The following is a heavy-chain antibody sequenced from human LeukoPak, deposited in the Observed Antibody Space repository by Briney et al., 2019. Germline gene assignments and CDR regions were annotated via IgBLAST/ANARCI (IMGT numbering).Heavy chain of an antibody. V-gene: IGHV4-4*07. Sequence: PSETLSLTCTVSGGSISPYYWSWIRQPAGKGLEWIGRIYPTGSPNYNPSLKSRVTISLDKSKNQFSLKLSSVTAADTAVYYCASGKNAYYYDSSGYYPDAFDIWGQGTMVTVSS. CDR3: ASGKNAYYYDSSGYYPDAFDI. CDR1: GGSISPYY. J-gene: IGHJ3*02. CDR2: IYPTGSP. D-gene: IGHD3-22*01.